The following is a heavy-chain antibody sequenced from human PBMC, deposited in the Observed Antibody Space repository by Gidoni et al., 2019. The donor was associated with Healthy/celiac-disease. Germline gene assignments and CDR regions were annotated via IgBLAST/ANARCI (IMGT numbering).Heavy chain of an antibody. Sequence: QVQLVESGGGVVQPGRSLRLSCAASGFTFSSYGMHWVRQAPGKGLEWVAVISYDGSNKYYADSVKGRFTISRDNSKNTLYLQMNSLRAEDTAVYYCAKDGGNSGFWYFDLWGRGTLVTVSS. V-gene: IGHV3-30*18. CDR2: ISYDGSNK. CDR1: GFTFSSYG. D-gene: IGHD2-21*02. J-gene: IGHJ2*01. CDR3: AKDGGNSGFWYFDL.